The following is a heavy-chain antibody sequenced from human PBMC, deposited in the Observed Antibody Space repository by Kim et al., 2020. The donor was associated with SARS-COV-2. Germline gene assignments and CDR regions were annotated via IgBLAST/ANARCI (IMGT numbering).Heavy chain of an antibody. CDR2: INHSGST. D-gene: IGHD5-12*01. CDR1: GGSFSGYY. Sequence: SETLSLTCAVYGGSFSGYYWSWIRQPPGKGLEWIGEINHSGSTNYNPSLKSRVTISVDTSKNQFSLKLSSVTAADTAVYYCARAVDYYYYGMDVWGQGTTVTVSS. V-gene: IGHV4-34*01. J-gene: IGHJ6*02. CDR3: ARAVDYYYYGMDV.